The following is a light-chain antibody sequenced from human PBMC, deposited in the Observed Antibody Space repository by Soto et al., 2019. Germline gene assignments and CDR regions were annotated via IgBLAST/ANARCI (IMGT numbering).Light chain of an antibody. V-gene: IGKV3-11*01. CDR2: DAS. J-gene: IGKJ4*01. CDR1: QSVSSY. CDR3: QQRSNWSPLT. Sequence: EIVLTQSPATQSLSPGERASLSCRASQSVSSYLAWYQQKPGQAPRLLIYDASNRATGIPARFSGSGSGTDFTLPIISLVPEDVSVYYCQQRSNWSPLTFGGGTKVEIK.